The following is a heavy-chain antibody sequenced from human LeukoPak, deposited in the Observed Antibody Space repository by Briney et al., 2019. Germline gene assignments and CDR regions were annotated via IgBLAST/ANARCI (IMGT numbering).Heavy chain of an antibody. CDR3: ARDCGCQLLWSPQNWFDP. Sequence: SETLSLTCTVSGGSISSYYWSWIRQPAGKGLEWIGRIYTSGSTNYNPSLKSRVTMSVDTSKNQFSLKLSSVTAADTAVYYCARDCGCQLLWSPQNWFDPWGQGTLVTVSS. V-gene: IGHV4-4*07. CDR1: GGSISSYY. CDR2: IYTSGST. J-gene: IGHJ5*02. D-gene: IGHD2-2*01.